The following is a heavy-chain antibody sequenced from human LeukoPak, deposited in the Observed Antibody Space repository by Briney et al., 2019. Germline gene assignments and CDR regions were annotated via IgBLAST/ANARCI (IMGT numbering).Heavy chain of an antibody. Sequence: GASVKVSCKASGGTFSSYAISWVRRAPGQGLEWMGGIIPIFGTANYAQKFQGRVTITADESTSTAYMELSSLRSEDTAVYYCARSDYCSGGCCYSDRVYYFDYWGQGTLVTVSS. CDR1: GGTFSSYA. J-gene: IGHJ4*02. CDR3: ARSDYCSGGCCYSDRVYYFDY. D-gene: IGHD2-15*01. CDR2: IIPIFGTA. V-gene: IGHV1-69*13.